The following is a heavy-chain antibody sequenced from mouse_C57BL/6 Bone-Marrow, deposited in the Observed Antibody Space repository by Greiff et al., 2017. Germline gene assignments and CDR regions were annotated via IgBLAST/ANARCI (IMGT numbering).Heavy chain of an antibody. V-gene: IGHV1-81*01. CDR3: ASELTMIETGCHCFDY. CDR1: GYTFTSYG. Sequence: VKLQESGAELARPGASVKLSCKASGYTFTSYGISWVKQRTGQGLEWIGEIYPRSGNTYYNEKFKGKATLTADKSSSTAYMELRSLTSEDSAVYFCASELTMIETGCHCFDYWGQGTTLTVSS. CDR2: IYPRSGNT. D-gene: IGHD2-4*01. J-gene: IGHJ2*01.